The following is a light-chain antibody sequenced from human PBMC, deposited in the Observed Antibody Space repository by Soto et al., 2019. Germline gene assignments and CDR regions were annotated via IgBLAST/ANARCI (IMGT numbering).Light chain of an antibody. CDR3: QQYYSTPRT. CDR1: QSVSSN. J-gene: IGKJ1*01. CDR2: GAS. Sequence: EILLTQSPATLSVSPGERATLSCRASQSVSSNLVWYQQKPGQAPRLLIYGASTREFGVPDRFSGSGSGTDFTLTISSLQAEDVAVYYCQQYYSTPRTFGHGTKVDIK. V-gene: IGKV3-15*01.